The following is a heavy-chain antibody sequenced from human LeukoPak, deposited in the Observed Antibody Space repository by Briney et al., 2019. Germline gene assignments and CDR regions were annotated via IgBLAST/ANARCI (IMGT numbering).Heavy chain of an antibody. CDR3: ARGYYYDSSGYLWYFDY. Sequence: ASVKVSCKASGGTFSSYAISWVRQAPGQGLEWMGGIIPIFGTANYAQKFQGRVTITTDESTSTAYMELSSLRSEDTAAYYCARGYYYDSSGYLWYFDYWGQGTLVTVSS. J-gene: IGHJ4*02. CDR2: IIPIFGTA. CDR1: GGTFSSYA. D-gene: IGHD3-22*01. V-gene: IGHV1-69*05.